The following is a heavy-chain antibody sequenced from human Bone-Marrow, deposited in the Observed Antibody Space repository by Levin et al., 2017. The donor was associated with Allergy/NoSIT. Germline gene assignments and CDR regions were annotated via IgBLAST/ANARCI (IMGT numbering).Heavy chain of an antibody. D-gene: IGHD3-9*01. CDR3: ARDRRDILTGNNWFDP. CDR1: GDSVSSNSAA. Sequence: SQTLSLTCAISGDSVSSNSAAWNWIRQSPSRGLEWLGRTYYRSKWYNDYAVSVKSRITINPDTSKNQFSLQLNSVTPEDTAVYYCARDRRDILTGNNWFDPWGQGTLVTVSS. V-gene: IGHV6-1*01. CDR2: TYYRSKWYN. J-gene: IGHJ5*02.